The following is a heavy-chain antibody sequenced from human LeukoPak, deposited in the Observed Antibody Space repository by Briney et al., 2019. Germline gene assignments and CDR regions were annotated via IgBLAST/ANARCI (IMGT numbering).Heavy chain of an antibody. V-gene: IGHV5-51*01. D-gene: IGHD3-10*01. CDR3: ARSMGGSGSYYNWFDP. J-gene: IGHJ5*02. Sequence: GESLKISCKGSGYSFTSYWIGWVRQMPGKGPEWMGIIYPGDSDTRYSPSFQGQVTISADKSISTAYLQWSSLKASDTAMYYCARSMGGSGSYYNWFDPWGQGTLVTVSS. CDR2: IYPGDSDT. CDR1: GYSFTSYW.